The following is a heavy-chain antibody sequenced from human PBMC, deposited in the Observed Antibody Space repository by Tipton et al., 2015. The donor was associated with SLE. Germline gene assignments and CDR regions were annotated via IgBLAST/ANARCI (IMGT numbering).Heavy chain of an antibody. CDR1: GGSISSYS. D-gene: IGHD6-19*01. CDR3: ARETSSLFDY. Sequence: LRLSCTVSGGSISSYSWSWVRQPPGKGLEWIGYIYTSGSTHYNPSLKSRVTLSVDTSKNQFSLKLSSVTAADTAVYYCARETSSLFDYWGQGTLVTVSS. CDR2: IYTSGST. V-gene: IGHV4-4*08. J-gene: IGHJ4*02.